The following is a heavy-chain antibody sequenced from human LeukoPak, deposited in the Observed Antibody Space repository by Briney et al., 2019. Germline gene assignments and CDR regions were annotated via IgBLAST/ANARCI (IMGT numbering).Heavy chain of an antibody. V-gene: IGHV3-73*01. CDR2: IRTQKNNYAT. D-gene: IGHD6-19*01. CDR1: GFNFSAAG. J-gene: IGHJ4*02. Sequence: PGGSLRLSCVTSGFNFSAAGMHWVRQASGGGLEWVGRIRTQKNNYATAYTASVKGRFTLFRDDTKKAAYLQMNSLKPEDTAVYYCISGSSLDFWGQGALVTVSS. CDR3: ISGSSLDF.